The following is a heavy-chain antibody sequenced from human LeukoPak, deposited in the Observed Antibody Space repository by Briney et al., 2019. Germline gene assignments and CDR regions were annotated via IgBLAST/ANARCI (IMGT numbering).Heavy chain of an antibody. V-gene: IGHV1-69*13. J-gene: IGHJ4*02. CDR1: GYTFTSYD. D-gene: IGHD2-8*02. Sequence: SVKVSCKASGYTFTSYDINWVRQATGQGLEWMGGIIPIFGTANYAQKFQGRVTITADESTSTAYMELRSLRSDDTAVYYCARDLVSSRFDYWGQGTLVTVSS. CDR2: IIPIFGTA. CDR3: ARDLVSSRFDY.